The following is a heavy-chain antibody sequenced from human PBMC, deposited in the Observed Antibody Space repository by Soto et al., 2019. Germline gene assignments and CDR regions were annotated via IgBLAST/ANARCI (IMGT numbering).Heavy chain of an antibody. CDR1: GFTFSSYV. CDR2: INHSGST. CDR3: ASLPCTNGVCTLDNWFDP. J-gene: IGHJ5*02. Sequence: GSLRLSCAASGFTFSSYVMSWVRQAPGKGLEWIGEINHSGSTNYNPSLKSRVTISVDTSKNQFSLKLSSVTAADTAVYYCASLPCTNGVCTLDNWFDPWGQGTLVTVSS. V-gene: IGHV4-34*01. D-gene: IGHD2-8*01.